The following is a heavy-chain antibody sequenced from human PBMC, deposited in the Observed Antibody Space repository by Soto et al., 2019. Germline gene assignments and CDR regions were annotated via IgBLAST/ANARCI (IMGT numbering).Heavy chain of an antibody. CDR1: GFSISTYG. CDR2: FSGSSGNT. V-gene: IGHV3-23*01. D-gene: IGHD5-12*01. Sequence: EVQLLESGGGLAQPGGSLRLSCAASGFSISTYGVTWVRQAPGKGLEWVSGFSGSSGNTYYADSVKGRFTISRDNSKNTVYLQMNSLRAEDTAVYSRLNGYGDSWGQGTLVTVSS. CDR3: LNGYGDS. J-gene: IGHJ4*02.